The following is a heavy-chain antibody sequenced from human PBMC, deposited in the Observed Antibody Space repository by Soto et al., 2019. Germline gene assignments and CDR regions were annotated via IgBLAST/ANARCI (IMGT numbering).Heavy chain of an antibody. Sequence: PGGSLRLSCAASGFTFSNAWMSWVRQAPGKGLEWVGRIKSKTDGGTTDYAAPVKGRFTISRDDSKNTLYLQMNSLKTEDTAVYYCTTGLAASDYYYYGMDVWGQGTTVTVSS. J-gene: IGHJ6*02. CDR1: GFTFSNAW. D-gene: IGHD6-6*01. V-gene: IGHV3-15*01. CDR3: TTGLAASDYYYYGMDV. CDR2: IKSKTDGGTT.